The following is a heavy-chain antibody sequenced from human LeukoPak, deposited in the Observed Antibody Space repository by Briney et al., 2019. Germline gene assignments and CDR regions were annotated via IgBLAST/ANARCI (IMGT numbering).Heavy chain of an antibody. CDR2: MNPNSGNT. Sequence: ASVKVSCKASGYTFTSYDINWVRQATGQGLEWMGWMNPNSGNTGYAQKFQGRVTMTRNTSISTAYMELSSLRSEDTAVYYCARGGGVWWRLAKGGYFDYWGQGTLVTVSS. CDR3: ARGGGVWWRLAKGGYFDY. V-gene: IGHV1-8*01. D-gene: IGHD2-21*01. CDR1: GYTFTSYD. J-gene: IGHJ4*02.